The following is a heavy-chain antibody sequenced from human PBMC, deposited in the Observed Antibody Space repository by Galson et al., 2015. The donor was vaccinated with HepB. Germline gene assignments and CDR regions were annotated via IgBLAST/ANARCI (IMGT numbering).Heavy chain of an antibody. Sequence: SVKVSCKASGYTFTMYAMHWVRQAPGQRPEWMGWINVGNGNTKYSQKFQGRVTITRDTSASTAYMELGSLKSEDTAVYYCARSGRFGLAAADHGVYWGQGTLVTVSS. CDR2: INVGNGNT. J-gene: IGHJ4*02. V-gene: IGHV1-3*01. D-gene: IGHD6-13*01. CDR1: GYTFTMYA. CDR3: ARSGRFGLAAADHGVY.